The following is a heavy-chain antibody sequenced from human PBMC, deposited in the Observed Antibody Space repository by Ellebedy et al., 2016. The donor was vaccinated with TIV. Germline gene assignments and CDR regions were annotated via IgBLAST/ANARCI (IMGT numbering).Heavy chain of an antibody. J-gene: IGHJ4*02. D-gene: IGHD2-15*01. CDR2: INHSGST. CDR1: GCSFSGYY. V-gene: IGHV4-34*01. CDR3: ARGGYPHCSGGSCSPCDY. Sequence: SETLSLTXAVYGCSFSGYYWSWIRQPPGKGLEWIGEINHSGSTNYNPSLKSRVTISVDTSKNQFSLKLSSVTAADTAVYYCARGGYPHCSGGSCSPCDYWGQGTLVTVSS.